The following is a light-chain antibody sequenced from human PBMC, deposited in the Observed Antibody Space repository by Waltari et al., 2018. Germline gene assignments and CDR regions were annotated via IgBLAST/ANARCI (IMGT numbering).Light chain of an antibody. Sequence: VLTQSPGTRAWSPGARATLSCRASQSIGRYLVWYQQRPGQAPRLLIYAASTRATGIPDRFSGSGSGTDFTLTISRLEPEDFAVYYCQNHERLPATFGQGTKVEIK. J-gene: IGKJ1*01. CDR3: QNHERLPAT. CDR1: QSIGRY. CDR2: AAS. V-gene: IGKV3-20*01.